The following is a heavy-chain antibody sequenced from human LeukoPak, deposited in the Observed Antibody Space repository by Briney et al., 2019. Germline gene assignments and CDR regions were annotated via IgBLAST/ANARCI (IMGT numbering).Heavy chain of an antibody. D-gene: IGHD3-10*01. CDR1: GYTFTSYG. CDR3: ARKYLSEFMVRGVGEFDY. J-gene: IGHJ4*02. V-gene: IGHV1-18*04. Sequence: GASLRVCCKHAGYTFTSYGISWVRQAPGQRLEWMGWISAYNDKTNYAQKLQGRVTMTTYTSTSTAYMALRSLRSDDTAVYYCARKYLSEFMVRGVGEFDYWGQGTQVTVSS. CDR2: ISAYNDKT.